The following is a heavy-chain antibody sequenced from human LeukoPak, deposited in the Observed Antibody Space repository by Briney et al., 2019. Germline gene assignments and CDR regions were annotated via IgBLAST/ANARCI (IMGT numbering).Heavy chain of an antibody. V-gene: IGHV3-30*02. CDR3: LADRRSSRYYYYMDV. CDR2: IQYDGTDK. CDR1: GFTFSSYG. D-gene: IGHD2-15*01. J-gene: IGHJ6*03. Sequence: GGSLRLSCAASGFTFSSYGMHWVRQVPGKGLEWLAFIQYDGTDKYYADSVKGRFTISRDNSKNTLYLQMNSLRAEDTAVYYCLADRRSSRYYYYMDVWGKGTTVTVSS.